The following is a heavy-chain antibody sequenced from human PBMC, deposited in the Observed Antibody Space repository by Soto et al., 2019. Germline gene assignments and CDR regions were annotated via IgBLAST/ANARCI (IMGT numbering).Heavy chain of an antibody. CDR1: GYTFISYW. CDR2: LSPADSVI. D-gene: IGHD2-15*01. V-gene: IGHV5-51*01. J-gene: IGHJ4*02. CDR3: ARGVGGTIVYFDY. Sequence: PGDSLKLSCKVSGYTFISYWIGWVRQMPGKGLEWMWILSPADSVIRYSPSFQGQVTISPDKSISTAYLQWTSLKASDTAMYYCARGVGGTIVYFDYWGQGALVTVSS.